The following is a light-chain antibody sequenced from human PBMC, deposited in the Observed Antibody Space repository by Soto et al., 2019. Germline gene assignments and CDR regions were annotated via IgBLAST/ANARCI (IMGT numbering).Light chain of an antibody. CDR1: SSNIGAGND. CDR2: GNG. V-gene: IGLV1-40*01. Sequence: QSVLTQPPSVSGAPGQRVTISCTGSSSNIGAGNDVHWYQHLPGTAPKLLIYGNGNRPSGVPDRFSGSKSGPSASLAITGLQAEDEADYYCQSYDSSLSGSEVFGTGTKLTVL. CDR3: QSYDSSLSGSEV. J-gene: IGLJ1*01.